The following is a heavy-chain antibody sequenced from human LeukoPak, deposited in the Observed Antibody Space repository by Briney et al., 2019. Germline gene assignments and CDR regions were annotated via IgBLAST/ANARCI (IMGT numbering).Heavy chain of an antibody. CDR3: ARDSHFQTSSGYSFDY. V-gene: IGHV3-48*02. J-gene: IGHJ4*02. Sequence: GGSLRLSCAASGFTFSSYSMNWVRQAPGKGLEWVSYISSGSITIYYADSVKGRFTIPRDNAKNSLYLQMNSLRDEDTAVYYCARDSHFQTSSGYSFDYWGQGTLVTVSS. CDR2: ISSGSITI. CDR1: GFTFSSYS. D-gene: IGHD3-22*01.